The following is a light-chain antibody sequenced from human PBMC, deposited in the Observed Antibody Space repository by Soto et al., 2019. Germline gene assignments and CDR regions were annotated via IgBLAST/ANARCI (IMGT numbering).Light chain of an antibody. J-gene: IGKJ5*01. Sequence: DIRMTKSPSYLPGAVDESVSISCRASQSISSYLNWYQQKPGKAPKLLIYAASSLQSVVPSRFSVRGSATDFTLTLSSLQPVDFATSYCQLSYSTPPSTFGQGTRLEIK. CDR3: QLSYSTPPST. CDR2: AAS. CDR1: QSISSY. V-gene: IGKV1-39*01.